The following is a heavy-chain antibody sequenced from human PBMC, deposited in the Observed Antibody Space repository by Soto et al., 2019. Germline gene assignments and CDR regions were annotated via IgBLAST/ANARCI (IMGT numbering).Heavy chain of an antibody. Sequence: XETLYLTCTVSSGSISGYCWNWIRQPPGKGLEWIGYIYYSGSTNYNPSLKSRVTISVDTSKNQFSLKLSSVTAADTAAYYCARAGDYDFWSGYSNDAFAIWGQGTMVTV. CDR1: SGSISGYC. V-gene: IGHV4-59*01. CDR2: IYYSGST. J-gene: IGHJ3*02. CDR3: ARAGDYDFWSGYSNDAFAI. D-gene: IGHD3-3*01.